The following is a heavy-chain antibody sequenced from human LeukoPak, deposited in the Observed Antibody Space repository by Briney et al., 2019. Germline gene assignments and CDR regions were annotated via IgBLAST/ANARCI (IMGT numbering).Heavy chain of an antibody. V-gene: IGHV1-46*01. J-gene: IGHJ4*02. Sequence: ASVQVPCQASGYTFTSYYMHWVRQAPGHELEWMGIINPCGGSTSHAQKRQGRVTMTRDTSTSTGYMELSSLRSDDTAVYYCARGPIIVVVPAAIFDFDYWGQGTLVTVSS. CDR2: INPCGGST. CDR3: ARGPIIVVVPAAIFDFDY. CDR1: GYTFTSYY. D-gene: IGHD2-2*02.